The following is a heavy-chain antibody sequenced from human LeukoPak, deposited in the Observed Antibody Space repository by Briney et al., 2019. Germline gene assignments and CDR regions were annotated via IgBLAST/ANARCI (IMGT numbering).Heavy chain of an antibody. Sequence: PSETLSLTCTVSGAFISSYYWGWIRQPPGKGLGWIGYILNTGSANYNPSLKSRVTISIDTSKNQFSLKLTSVTAADTAVYYCARDKALRNWYFDLWGRGTLATVSS. CDR3: ARDKALRNWYFDL. J-gene: IGHJ2*01. V-gene: IGHV4-59*01. CDR2: ILNTGSA. CDR1: GAFISSYY.